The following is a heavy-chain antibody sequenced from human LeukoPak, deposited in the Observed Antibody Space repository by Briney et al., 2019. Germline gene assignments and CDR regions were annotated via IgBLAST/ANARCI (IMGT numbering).Heavy chain of an antibody. J-gene: IGHJ4*02. V-gene: IGHV4-59*01. CDR1: GGSLSRDY. CDR2: IYYNGRT. Sequence: SETLSLTCTVSGGSLSRDYWSWIRQSPGKGLEWIGCIYYNGRTNYSPYFASRVTMSLDTSKNQFSLRLNSVTAADTAVYYCARDRPGGSSFDYWGQGTLVTVSS. D-gene: IGHD2-2*01. CDR3: ARDRPGGSSFDY.